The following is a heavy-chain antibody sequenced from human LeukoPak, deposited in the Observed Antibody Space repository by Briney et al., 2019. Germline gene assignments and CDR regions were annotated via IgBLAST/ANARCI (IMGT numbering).Heavy chain of an antibody. Sequence: GGSLRLSCAASEFTFSSYSMNWVRQAPGKGLEWVSYISSSSSTIYYADSVKGRFTISRDNAKNSLYLQMNSLRDEDTAVYYCARDGNFVLRFLENRGPWFDPWGQGTLVTVSS. CDR1: EFTFSSYS. J-gene: IGHJ5*02. D-gene: IGHD3-3*01. CDR2: ISSSSSTI. V-gene: IGHV3-48*02. CDR3: ARDGNFVLRFLENRGPWFDP.